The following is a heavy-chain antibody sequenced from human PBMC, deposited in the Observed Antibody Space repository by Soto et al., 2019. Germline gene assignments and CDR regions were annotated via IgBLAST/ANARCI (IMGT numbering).Heavy chain of an antibody. CDR1: GGSISSGGYY. CDR2: IYYSGST. Sequence: SETLSLTCTFSGGSISSGGYYWSWIRQHPGKGLEWIGYIYYSGSTYYNPSLKSRVTISVDTSKNQFSLKLSSVTAADTAVYYCARACSLYYYYGMDVWGQGTTVTVSS. CDR3: ARACSLYYYYGMDV. J-gene: IGHJ6*02. D-gene: IGHD6-19*01. V-gene: IGHV4-31*03.